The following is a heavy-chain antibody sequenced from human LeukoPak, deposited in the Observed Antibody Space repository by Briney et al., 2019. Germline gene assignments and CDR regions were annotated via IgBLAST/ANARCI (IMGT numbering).Heavy chain of an antibody. D-gene: IGHD3-9*01. CDR2: ISGSGGST. Sequence: GGSLRLSCAASGFTFSSYAMSWVRQGPGKGLEWVSAISGSGGSTHYADSVKGRFTISRDNSKNTLYLQMNSLRAEDTAVYYCARRGILTGPLDYWGQGTLVTVSS. V-gene: IGHV3-23*01. CDR1: GFTFSSYA. CDR3: ARRGILTGPLDY. J-gene: IGHJ4*02.